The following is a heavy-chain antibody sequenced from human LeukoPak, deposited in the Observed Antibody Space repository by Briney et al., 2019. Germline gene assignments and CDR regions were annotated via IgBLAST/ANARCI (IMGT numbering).Heavy chain of an antibody. Sequence: PGGSLRLSCAASGFTFSSYGMHWVRQAPGKGLEWVAFIRDDGSNKYYADSVKGRFTISRDNSKNTLYLQMNSLRAEDTAVYYPYCSSEGFDYWGQGTLVTVSS. CDR1: GFTFSSYG. J-gene: IGHJ4*02. D-gene: IGHD2-2*01. CDR2: IRDDGSNK. CDR3: YCSSEGFDY. V-gene: IGHV3-30*02.